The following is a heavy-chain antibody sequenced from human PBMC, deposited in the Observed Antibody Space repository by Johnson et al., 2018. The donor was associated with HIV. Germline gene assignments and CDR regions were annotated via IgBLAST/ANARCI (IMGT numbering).Heavy chain of an antibody. CDR1: EFTFSTHA. D-gene: IGHD6-13*01. J-gene: IGHJ3*02. Sequence: QVQLVESGGGVVQPGRSLRLSCAASEFTFSTHAMHWVRQAPGKGLEWVAFISYDGSSKYYADSVKGRFIISSDNSNNTLFLQMNDLRAEDTAVYYCARDRGGVAAAKGDHDAFDIWGQGTMVTVSS. CDR2: ISYDGSSK. CDR3: ARDRGGVAAAKGDHDAFDI. V-gene: IGHV3-30-3*01.